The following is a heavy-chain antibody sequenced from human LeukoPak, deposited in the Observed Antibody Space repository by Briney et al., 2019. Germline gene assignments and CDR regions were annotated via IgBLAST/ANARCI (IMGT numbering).Heavy chain of an antibody. J-gene: IGHJ4*02. V-gene: IGHV4-34*01. Sequence: SETLSLTCAVYGGSFSGYYWSWIRQPPGKGLEWIGEINHSGSTNYNPSLKSRVTISVDTSKNQFSLKLSSVTAADTAVYYCARGYSSSWFANYFDYWGQGTLVTVSS. D-gene: IGHD6-13*01. CDR1: GGSFSGYY. CDR3: ARGYSSSWFANYFDY. CDR2: INHSGST.